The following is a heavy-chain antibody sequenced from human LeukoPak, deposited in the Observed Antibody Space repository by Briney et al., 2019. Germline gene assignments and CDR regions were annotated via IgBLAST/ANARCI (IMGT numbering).Heavy chain of an antibody. CDR2: ISAYNGNT. Sequence: ASVKVSCKASGYTFTSYGISWVRQAPGQGREWMGWISAYNGNTNYAQKLQGRVTMSTDTSTSTAYMDLRSRRSDDTAVYYCAREAGGRGAFDIWGQGTMVTVSS. CDR3: AREAGGRGAFDI. V-gene: IGHV1-18*01. CDR1: GYTFTSYG. D-gene: IGHD3-16*01. J-gene: IGHJ3*02.